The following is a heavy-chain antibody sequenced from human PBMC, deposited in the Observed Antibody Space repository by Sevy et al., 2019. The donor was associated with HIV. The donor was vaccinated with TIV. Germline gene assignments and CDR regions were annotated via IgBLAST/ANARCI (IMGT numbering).Heavy chain of an antibody. V-gene: IGHV1-18*01. CDR3: VRGTTFYDFWTGGDY. D-gene: IGHD3-3*01. CDR1: GYTFTNYA. J-gene: IGHJ4*02. CDR2: ISGFNGDT. Sequence: GPVKVSCKASGYTFTNYAISWVRQAPGQGLEWMGWISGFNGDTKNAEKFQGRFTMTTDTSTKTAYMDLRSLRSDDTAVYYCVRGTTFYDFWTGGDYWGQGTLVTVSS.